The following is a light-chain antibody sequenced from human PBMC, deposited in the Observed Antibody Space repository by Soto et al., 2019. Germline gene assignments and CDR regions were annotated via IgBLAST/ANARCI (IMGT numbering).Light chain of an antibody. J-gene: IGKJ2*01. CDR3: QQYDSVPL. CDR2: DAS. CDR1: QDSSNY. V-gene: IGKV1-33*01. Sequence: DIQMTQSPSSLSASIGDRVTITCQASQDSSNYLNWYQQKPGKAPKLLIYDASNLESGVPSRFSGSGSGTDFTFTISSQQPEDVGTYYCQQYDSVPLFGQGTRLEI.